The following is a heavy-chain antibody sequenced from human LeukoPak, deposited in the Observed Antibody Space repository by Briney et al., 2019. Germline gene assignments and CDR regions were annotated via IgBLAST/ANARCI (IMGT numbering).Heavy chain of an antibody. CDR1: GFTFSSYG. CDR2: ISTSGTNI. Sequence: GGSLRLSCAASGFTFSSYGMHWVRQAPGKGLEWVSYISTSGTNIHYADSVKGRFTISRDDANNSLYLQMNSLRAGDTAVYYCARDRGTKFTDYWGLGTLVTVSS. V-gene: IGHV3-48*04. CDR3: ARDRGTKFTDY. J-gene: IGHJ4*02.